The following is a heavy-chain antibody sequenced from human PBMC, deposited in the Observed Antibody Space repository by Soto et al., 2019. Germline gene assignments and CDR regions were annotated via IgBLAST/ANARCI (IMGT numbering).Heavy chain of an antibody. D-gene: IGHD2-21*02. CDR3: ARSIVVVTALDY. J-gene: IGHJ4*02. Sequence: QVQLVQSGAEEKKPGASVKVSCKASGYTFTSYAMHWVRQAPGQRLEWMGWINAGNGNTKYSQKFQGRVTITRDTSASTAYMELSSLRSEDTAVLYSARSIVVVTALDYWGQGSLVTVSS. CDR1: GYTFTSYA. V-gene: IGHV1-3*05. CDR2: INAGNGNT.